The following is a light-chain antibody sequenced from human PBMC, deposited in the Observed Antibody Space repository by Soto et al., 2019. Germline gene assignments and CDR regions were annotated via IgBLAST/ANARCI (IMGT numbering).Light chain of an antibody. CDR1: QSVGSS. Sequence: EIVMTQSPATLSVSPGERATLSCMASQSVGSSLAWYQQEPGQAPRLLIYGASTRATGIPARFSGSGSGTEFTLTISSLQSEDFAVYYCQQYHNWWTFGQGTKVDNK. CDR2: GAS. CDR3: QQYHNWWT. J-gene: IGKJ1*01. V-gene: IGKV3-15*01.